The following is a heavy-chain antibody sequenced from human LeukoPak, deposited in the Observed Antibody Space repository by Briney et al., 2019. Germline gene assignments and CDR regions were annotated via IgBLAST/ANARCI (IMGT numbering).Heavy chain of an antibody. CDR1: GRSFSGYY. V-gene: IGHV4-34*01. Sequence: PSETLSLTCAVYGRSFSGYYWSWIRQPPGKGLEWIGEINHSGSTNYNPSLKSRVTISVDTPRNQFSLKLRSVTAADTAVYYCARAIVVVPAATSDYFDYWGQGTLVTVSS. CDR3: ARAIVVVPAATSDYFDY. D-gene: IGHD2-2*01. J-gene: IGHJ4*02. CDR2: INHSGST.